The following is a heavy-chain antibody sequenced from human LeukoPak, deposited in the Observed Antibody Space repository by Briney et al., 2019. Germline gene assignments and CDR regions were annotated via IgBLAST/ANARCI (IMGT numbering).Heavy chain of an antibody. V-gene: IGHV3-7*01. D-gene: IGHD6-19*01. CDR1: GFSFSTYW. CDR3: ATTVAGSFHH. CDR2: IKQDGSEK. J-gene: IGHJ1*01. Sequence: PGGSLRLFCAASGFSFSTYWMSWVRQVPGKGLEHLANIKQDGSEKYHVASVGGRFTISRDSAKSSLYLQMNSLRVEETAVYYCATTVAGSFHHWGQGALVTVSS.